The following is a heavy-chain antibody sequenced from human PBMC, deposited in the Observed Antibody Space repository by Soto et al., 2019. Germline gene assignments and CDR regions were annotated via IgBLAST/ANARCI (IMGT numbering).Heavy chain of an antibody. D-gene: IGHD5-18*01. CDR1: GGTFSSYA. CDR2: IIPIFGTA. J-gene: IGHJ6*02. Sequence: SLKVSCKASGGTFSSYAISWVRQAPGQGLEWMGGIIPIFGTANYAQKFQGRVAITADESTSTAYMELSSLRSEDTAVYYCARDFNVDPGTHELSYYYGMDVWGQGTTVTVSS. V-gene: IGHV1-69*13. CDR3: ARDFNVDPGTHELSYYYGMDV.